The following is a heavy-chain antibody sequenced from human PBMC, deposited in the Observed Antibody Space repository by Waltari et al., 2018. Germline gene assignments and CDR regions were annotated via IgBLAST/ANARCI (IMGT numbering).Heavy chain of an antibody. V-gene: IGHV3-15*01. Sequence: EVQLVESGGGLVKPGGSLRLSCAASGFTLSNSWMRWVRQAPGKGLEWVGRVKSRTDGETADYAAPVKGRFTISRDDLRNTLYLQMNSLKTEDTAVYYCEGWGGYWGQGTLVTVSS. CDR2: VKSRTDGETA. D-gene: IGHD3-16*01. CDR3: EGWGGY. CDR1: GFTLSNSW. J-gene: IGHJ4*02.